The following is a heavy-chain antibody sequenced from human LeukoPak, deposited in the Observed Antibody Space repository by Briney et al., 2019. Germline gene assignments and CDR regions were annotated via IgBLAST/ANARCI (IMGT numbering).Heavy chain of an antibody. Sequence: GALRLSCAASGFTVSSNYMSWVRQAPGKGLEWVSIIYSGGSTFYADSVKGRFTISRDNSKNTLYLQMNSLRAEDTAVYYCARGGSYLSALDIWGQGTMVTVSS. V-gene: IGHV3-53*01. CDR3: ARGGSYLSALDI. J-gene: IGHJ3*02. CDR2: IYSGGST. D-gene: IGHD1-26*01. CDR1: GFTVSSNY.